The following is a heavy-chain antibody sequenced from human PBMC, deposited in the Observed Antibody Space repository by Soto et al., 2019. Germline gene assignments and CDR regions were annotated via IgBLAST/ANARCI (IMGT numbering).Heavy chain of an antibody. J-gene: IGHJ6*02. D-gene: IGHD6-13*01. Sequence: PGESLKISCKGSGYSFTSYWIGWVRQMPGKGLEWMGIIYPGDSDTRYSPSFQGQVTISADKSISTAYLQWSSLKASDTAMYYCAGCHSSSWYYYYYGMDVWGQGTTVTVSS. V-gene: IGHV5-51*01. CDR1: GYSFTSYW. CDR2: IYPGDSDT. CDR3: AGCHSSSWYYYYYGMDV.